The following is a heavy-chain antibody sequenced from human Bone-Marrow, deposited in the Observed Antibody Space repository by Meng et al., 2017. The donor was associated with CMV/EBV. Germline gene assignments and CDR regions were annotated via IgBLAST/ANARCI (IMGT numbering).Heavy chain of an antibody. CDR1: GFTFSDYY. J-gene: IGHJ4*02. CDR2: ISSSGSTI. CDR3: ASSRFGIAAAGTRN. D-gene: IGHD6-13*01. V-gene: IGHV3-11*01. Sequence: GESLKISCAASGFTFSDYYMSWIRQAPGKGLEWVSYISSSGSTIYYADSVKGRFTISRDNAKNSLYLQMNSLRAGDTAVYYCASSRFGIAAAGTRNWGQGTLVTVSS.